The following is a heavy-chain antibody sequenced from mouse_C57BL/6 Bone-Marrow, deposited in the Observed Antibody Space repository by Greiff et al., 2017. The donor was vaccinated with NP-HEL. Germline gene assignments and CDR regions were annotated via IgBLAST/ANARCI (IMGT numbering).Heavy chain of an antibody. CDR3: ARDYYGSSYFDY. D-gene: IGHD1-1*01. V-gene: IGHV1-9*01. CDR2: ILPGSGNT. J-gene: IGHJ2*01. Sequence: LTESGASVKLSCKATGYTFTGNWIEWVKQRPGHGLEWIGEILPGSGNTYYNERFKGKATFTADTSSNTAYMQLSSLTTEDSAIYYCARDYYGSSYFDYWGQGTTLTVSS. CDR1: GYTFTGNW.